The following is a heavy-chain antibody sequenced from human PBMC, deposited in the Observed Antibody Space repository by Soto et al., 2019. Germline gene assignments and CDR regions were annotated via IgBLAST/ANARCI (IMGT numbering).Heavy chain of an antibody. V-gene: IGHV5-51*01. CDR3: ARVVDTAMVKYYYYYGMDV. J-gene: IGHJ6*02. D-gene: IGHD5-18*01. Sequence: PVEALQISCKGSGYSFTSYRWCRYRQIQGKGLEWMGIIYPGDSDTRYSPSFQGQVTISADKSISTAYLQWSSLKASDTAMYYCARVVDTAMVKYYYYYGMDVWRQGTTVTVSS. CDR1: GYSFTSYR. CDR2: IYPGDSDT.